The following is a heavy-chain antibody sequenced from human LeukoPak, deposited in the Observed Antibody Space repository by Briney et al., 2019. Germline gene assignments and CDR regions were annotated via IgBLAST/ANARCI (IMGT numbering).Heavy chain of an antibody. Sequence: LSLTCTVSDGSMSPYYWSWIRQSPGKGLEWVSGISWNSGSIGYADSVKGRFTISRDNAKNSLYLQMNSLRAEDMALYYCAKGDCSSTSCYFDYWGQGTLVTVSS. D-gene: IGHD2-2*01. CDR2: ISWNSGSI. J-gene: IGHJ4*02. V-gene: IGHV3-9*03. CDR1: DGSMSPYY. CDR3: AKGDCSSTSCYFDY.